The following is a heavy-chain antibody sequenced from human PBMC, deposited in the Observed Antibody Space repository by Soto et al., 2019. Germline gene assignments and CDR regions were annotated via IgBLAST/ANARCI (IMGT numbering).Heavy chain of an antibody. J-gene: IGHJ4*02. D-gene: IGHD2-21*02. Sequence: EVQLVESRGGLVQPGGSLRLSCAASGFTFSSYWMHWVRQAPGKGLVWVSRINSDGSSTTYADSVKGRFTISRDNAKNTLYLQMNSLRAEDTAVYYCAREIVVVTAIDYWGQGTLVTVSS. CDR3: AREIVVVTAIDY. CDR2: INSDGSST. V-gene: IGHV3-74*01. CDR1: GFTFSSYW.